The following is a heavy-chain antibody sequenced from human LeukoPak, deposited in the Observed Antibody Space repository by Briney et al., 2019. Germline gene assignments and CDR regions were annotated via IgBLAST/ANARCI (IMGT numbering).Heavy chain of an antibody. Sequence: GESLKISCKGSGYSFTNYWIGWVRQMPGKGLQWMGIIYPGDSDTRYSPSFQGQVTISADESTSTAYLQWSDLKASDTAMYYCARPWCSGGSCYSGWFDPWGQGTLVTVSS. D-gene: IGHD2-15*01. V-gene: IGHV5-51*01. CDR3: ARPWCSGGSCYSGWFDP. CDR2: IYPGDSDT. J-gene: IGHJ5*02. CDR1: GYSFTNYW.